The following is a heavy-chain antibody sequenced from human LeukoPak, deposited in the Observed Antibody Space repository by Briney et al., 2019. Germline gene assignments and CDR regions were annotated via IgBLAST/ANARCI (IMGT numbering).Heavy chain of an antibody. Sequence: GGSLRLSCAASGFTFSSYGMHWVRQAPGKGLEWVAVISCHGSNKYYADSVKGRFTISRDNSKNTLYLQMNSLRAEDTAMYYCAKGHSSGWYYFDYWGQGTLVTVSS. CDR2: ISCHGSNK. CDR3: AKGHSSGWYYFDY. J-gene: IGHJ4*02. V-gene: IGHV3-30*18. CDR1: GFTFSSYG. D-gene: IGHD6-19*01.